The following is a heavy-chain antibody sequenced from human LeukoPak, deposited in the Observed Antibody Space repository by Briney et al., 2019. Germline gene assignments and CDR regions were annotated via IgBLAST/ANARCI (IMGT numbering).Heavy chain of an antibody. D-gene: IGHD2-15*01. Sequence: GGSLRLSCAASGLTVSTNYMSWVRQAPGKGLEWVSVIYSDGNTYYADSVKGRFTISRDNSKNTLYLQMNSLRAEDTAVYYCARDSVAEGSDHWGQGALVTVSS. CDR2: IYSDGNT. CDR3: ARDSVAEGSDH. V-gene: IGHV3-66*01. CDR1: GLTVSTNY. J-gene: IGHJ4*02.